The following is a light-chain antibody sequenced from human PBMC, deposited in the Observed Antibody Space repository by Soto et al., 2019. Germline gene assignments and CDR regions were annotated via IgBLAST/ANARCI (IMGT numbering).Light chain of an antibody. Sequence: DIVMTQSPDSLAVSLGERATINCKSSQSVLYSSNNNNYIAWYQQKPGQPPKLLIYWASTRESGFPDRFSGSGSGTDFTLTSSSLQAEDVAFYYCQQYYSTPRTFGPGTKVDIK. CDR2: WAS. CDR1: QSVLYSSNNNNY. CDR3: QQYYSTPRT. J-gene: IGKJ3*01. V-gene: IGKV4-1*01.